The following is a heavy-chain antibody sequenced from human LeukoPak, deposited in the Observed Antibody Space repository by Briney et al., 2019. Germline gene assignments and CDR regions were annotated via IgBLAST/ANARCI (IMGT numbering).Heavy chain of an antibody. CDR3: ATRKLRFLEWGRTLDAFDI. CDR2: IIPILGIA. Sequence: SVKVSCKASGGTFSSYAISWVRQAPGQGLEWMGRIIPILGIANYAQKFQGRVTITADKSTSTAYMELSSLRSDDTAVYYCATRKLRFLEWGRTLDAFDIWGQGTMVTVSS. V-gene: IGHV1-69*04. J-gene: IGHJ3*02. D-gene: IGHD3-3*01. CDR1: GGTFSSYA.